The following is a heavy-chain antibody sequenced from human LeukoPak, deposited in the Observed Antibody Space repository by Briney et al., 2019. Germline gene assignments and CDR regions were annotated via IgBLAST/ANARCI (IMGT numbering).Heavy chain of an antibody. Sequence: GGSLRLSCAASGFTFSSYAMSWVRQAPGKGLEWVGFIRSKAYGGTTEYAASVKGRFTISRDDSKSIAHLQMNSLKTEDTAVYYCTRERAGGSYLSDAFDIWGQGTMVTVSS. V-gene: IGHV3-49*04. CDR3: TRERAGGSYLSDAFDI. CDR1: GFTFSSYA. CDR2: IRSKAYGGTT. D-gene: IGHD1-26*01. J-gene: IGHJ3*02.